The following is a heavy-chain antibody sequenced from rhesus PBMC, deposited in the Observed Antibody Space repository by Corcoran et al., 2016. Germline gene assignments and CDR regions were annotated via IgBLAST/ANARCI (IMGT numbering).Heavy chain of an antibody. V-gene: IGHV4S9*01. CDR1: GGSIRDNYY. Sequence: QVQLQESGPGLVKPSETLSLTCAVSGGSIRDNYYWNWIRQPPGKGLEWIGKIYGGSGNTYYNPSLKSRVSISKVTSKNQFSLKVSSVTAADTAVFYCARVGISAGHQGDLWGQGLLVTVSA. CDR3: ARVGISAGHQGDL. J-gene: IGHJ4*01. CDR2: IYGGSGNT. D-gene: IGHD6-13*01.